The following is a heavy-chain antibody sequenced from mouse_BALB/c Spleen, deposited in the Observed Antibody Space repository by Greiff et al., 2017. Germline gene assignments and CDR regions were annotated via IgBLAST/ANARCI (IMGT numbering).Heavy chain of an antibody. D-gene: IGHD1-1*01. J-gene: IGHJ4*01. V-gene: IGHV2-9*02. CDR2: IWAGGST. CDR3: ASPPYYAYYAMDY. Sequence: VKLQESGPGLVAPSQSLSITCTVSGFSLTSYGVHWVRQPPGKGLEWLGVIWAGGSTNYNSALMSRLSISKDNSKSQVFLKMNSLQTDDTAMYYCASPPYYAYYAMDYWGQGTSVTVSS. CDR1: GFSLTSYG.